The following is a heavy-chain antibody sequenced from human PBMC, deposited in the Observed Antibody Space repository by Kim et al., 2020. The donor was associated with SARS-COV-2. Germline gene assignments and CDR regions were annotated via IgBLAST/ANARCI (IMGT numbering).Heavy chain of an antibody. J-gene: IGHJ5*02. CDR2: IYYSGST. Sequence: SETLSLTCTVSGGSISSGGYYWSWIRQHPGKGLEWIGYIYYSGSTYYNPSLKSRVTISVDTSKNQFSLKLSSVTAADTAVYYCARVQRITMVRGVISWFDPWGQGTRVTVSS. CDR1: GGSISSGGYY. D-gene: IGHD3-10*01. V-gene: IGHV4-31*03. CDR3: ARVQRITMVRGVISWFDP.